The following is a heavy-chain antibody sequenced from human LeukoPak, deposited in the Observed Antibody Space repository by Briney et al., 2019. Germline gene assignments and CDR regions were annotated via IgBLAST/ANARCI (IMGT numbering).Heavy chain of an antibody. CDR3: AKARRDGYNLYYFDY. CDR1: GFTFDDYA. D-gene: IGHD5-24*01. J-gene: IGHJ4*02. Sequence: PGGSLRLSCAASGFTFDDYAMHWVRQAPGKGLEWVSGISWNSGSIGYADSMKGRFTISRDNAKNSLYLQMNSLRAEDTALYYCAKARRDGYNLYYFDYWGQGTLVTVSS. V-gene: IGHV3-9*01. CDR2: ISWNSGSI.